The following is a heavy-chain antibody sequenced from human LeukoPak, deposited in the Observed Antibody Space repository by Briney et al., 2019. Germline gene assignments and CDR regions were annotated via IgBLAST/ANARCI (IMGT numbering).Heavy chain of an antibody. J-gene: IGHJ6*03. Sequence: SSVKVSCKASGGTFSSYAISWVRQAPGQGLESMGGIIPIFGTASYAQKFQGRVTITTDESTSTAYMELSSLRSEDTAVYYCARSPPHGYYVYYMDVWGKGTTLTVSS. CDR2: IIPIFGTA. V-gene: IGHV1-69*05. D-gene: IGHD3-3*01. CDR1: GGTFSSYA. CDR3: ARSPPHGYYVYYMDV.